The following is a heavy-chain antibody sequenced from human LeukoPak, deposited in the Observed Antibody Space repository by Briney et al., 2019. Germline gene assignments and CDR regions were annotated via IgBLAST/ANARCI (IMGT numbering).Heavy chain of an antibody. CDR1: GVSISSYY. J-gene: IGHJ5*01. Sequence: AETLSLTCTVSGVSISSYYWRWLRQPPGKGLECIGYIYYSGRTNYTPSLKGRVTISIYTSKNQFSLKLISVTAADTAVYYCARQEGDCSGSSCYSGGFDSWGQGTVVIVTS. V-gene: IGHV4-59*08. D-gene: IGHD2-15*01. CDR2: IYYSGRT. CDR3: ARQEGDCSGSSCYSGGFDS.